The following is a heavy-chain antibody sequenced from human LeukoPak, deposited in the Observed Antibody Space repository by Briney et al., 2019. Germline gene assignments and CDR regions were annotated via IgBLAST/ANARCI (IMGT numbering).Heavy chain of an antibody. CDR2: IIPIFGTA. D-gene: IGHD1-26*01. V-gene: IGHV1-69*13. CDR1: QYTFTDYA. Sequence: GASVKVSCKASQYTFTDYAVHWVRQAPGQGLEWMGGIIPIFGTANYAQKFQGRVTITADESTSTAYMELSSLRSEDTAVYYCAREHSGSFLGAFDIWGQGTMVTVSS. J-gene: IGHJ3*02. CDR3: AREHSGSFLGAFDI.